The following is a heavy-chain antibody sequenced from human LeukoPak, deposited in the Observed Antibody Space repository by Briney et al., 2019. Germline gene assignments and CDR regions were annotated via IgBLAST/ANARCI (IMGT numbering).Heavy chain of an antibody. CDR2: IYYSGST. V-gene: IGHV4-39*07. Sequence: IPSETLSLTCTVSGGSISSNSFYWGWIRQPPGKGLEWIGSIYYSGSTYYNPSLKSRVTISVDTSKNQFSLKLSSVTAADTAVYYCARDKRVAVAGTYIYYYYMDVWGNGTTVTISS. D-gene: IGHD6-19*01. J-gene: IGHJ6*03. CDR1: GGSISSNSFY. CDR3: ARDKRVAVAGTYIYYYYMDV.